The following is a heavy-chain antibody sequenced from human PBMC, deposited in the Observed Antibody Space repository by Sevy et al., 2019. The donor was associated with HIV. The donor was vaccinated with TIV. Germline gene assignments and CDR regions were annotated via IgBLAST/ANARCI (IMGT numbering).Heavy chain of an antibody. CDR1: GFTFSDYY. D-gene: IGHD6-6*01. J-gene: IGHJ3*02. CDR2: ISSGGSTI. CDR3: AGSIATDAFDI. Sequence: GGSLRLSCAASGFTFSDYYMSWIRQAPGKGLEWVSYISSGGSTIYYADSVKGRFTISRDNAKNSLYLQMNSLRAEDTAVYYCAGSIATDAFDIWGQGTMVTVSS. V-gene: IGHV3-11*01.